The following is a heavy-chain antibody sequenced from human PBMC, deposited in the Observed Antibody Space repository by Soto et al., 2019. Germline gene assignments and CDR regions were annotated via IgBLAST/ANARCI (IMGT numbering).Heavy chain of an antibody. CDR3: ARAMIVVVIDKKYYFDY. CDR2: IYYSGST. Sequence: SETLSLTCTVSGGSISSGGYYWSWIRQHPGKGLEWIGYIYYSGSTYYNPSLKSRVTISVDTSKNQFSLKLSSVTAADTVVYYCARAMIVVVIDKKYYFDYWGQGTLVTVSS. J-gene: IGHJ4*02. V-gene: IGHV4-31*03. D-gene: IGHD3-22*01. CDR1: GGSISSGGYY.